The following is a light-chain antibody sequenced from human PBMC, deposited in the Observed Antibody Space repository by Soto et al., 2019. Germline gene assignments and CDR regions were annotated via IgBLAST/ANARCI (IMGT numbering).Light chain of an antibody. CDR3: QQYGNSPRGT. J-gene: IGKJ1*01. CDR2: GAS. CDR1: QSVSSSY. Sequence: EIVLTQSPGTLSLSPGERATLSCRASQSVSSSYLAWYQQKPGQAPRLVIYGASSRATGIPDRFSGSGSGTDFTLTISRLEPEDFAVYYCQQYGNSPRGTFGQGTKVEIK. V-gene: IGKV3-20*01.